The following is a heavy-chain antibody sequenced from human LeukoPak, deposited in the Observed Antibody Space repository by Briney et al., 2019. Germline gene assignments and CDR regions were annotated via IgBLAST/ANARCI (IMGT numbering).Heavy chain of an antibody. V-gene: IGHV4-59*01. CDR1: GASISRYY. J-gene: IGHJ3*02. D-gene: IGHD5-24*01. Sequence: SETLSLTCTVSGASISRYYWSWIRQPPGKGLEWIGYIYYSGSTNYNPSLKSRVTISVDTSKNQFSLKLSSVTAADTAVYYCARGRDGYSQDGFDIWGQGTMVTVSS. CDR3: ARGRDGYSQDGFDI. CDR2: IYYSGST.